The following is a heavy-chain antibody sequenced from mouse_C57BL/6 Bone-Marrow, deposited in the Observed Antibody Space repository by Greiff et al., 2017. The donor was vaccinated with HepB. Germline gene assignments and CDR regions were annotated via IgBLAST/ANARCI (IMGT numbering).Heavy chain of an antibody. V-gene: IGHV1-52*01. D-gene: IGHD4-1*01. CDR1: GYTFTSYW. Sequence: QVQLQQPGAELVRPGSSVKLSCKASGYTFTSYWMHWVKQRPIQGLEWIGNIDPSDSETHYNQKFKDKATLTVDKSSSTAYMQLSSLTSEDSAVYYCARRRNWESDFGYWGQGTTLTVSS. J-gene: IGHJ2*01. CDR3: ARRRNWESDFGY. CDR2: IDPSDSET.